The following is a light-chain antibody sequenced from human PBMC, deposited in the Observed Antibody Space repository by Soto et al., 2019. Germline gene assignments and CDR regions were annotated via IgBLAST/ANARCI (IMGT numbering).Light chain of an antibody. Sequence: IQLTQSPSSLSASIGDRVTITCRASQGIGSYLAWYQQKPGEAPKLLIFAASTLQSGVPSRFSGSGSGTEFTLTISSLQPEDFAAYYCQQVNSYPLTFGGGTKVDIK. V-gene: IGKV1-9*01. CDR2: AAS. CDR3: QQVNSYPLT. CDR1: QGIGSY. J-gene: IGKJ4*01.